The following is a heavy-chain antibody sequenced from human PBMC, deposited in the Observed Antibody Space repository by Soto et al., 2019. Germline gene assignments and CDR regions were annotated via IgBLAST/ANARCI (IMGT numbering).Heavy chain of an antibody. J-gene: IGHJ6*03. CDR1: GFTFSSYW. D-gene: IGHD6-19*01. Sequence: PGGSLRLSCAASGFTFSSYWMSWVRQAPGKGLEWVANIKQDGSEKYYVDSVKGRFTISRDNAKNSLYLQMNSLRAEDTAVYYCARDKGSWSSGWYEYYYMDVWGKGTTVTVSS. V-gene: IGHV3-7*01. CDR2: IKQDGSEK. CDR3: ARDKGSWSSGWYEYYYMDV.